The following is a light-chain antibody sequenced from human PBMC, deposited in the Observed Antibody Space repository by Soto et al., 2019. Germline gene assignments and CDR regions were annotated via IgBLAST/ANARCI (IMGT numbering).Light chain of an antibody. V-gene: IGKV1-39*01. CDR2: AAS. CDR1: QNIVNY. J-gene: IGKJ4*01. Sequence: DIQMTQSPSSLSASVGDRVTITCRASQNIVNYLNWYQRKPGKAPKLLIYAASNLQSGVPSRFSGSGSGTDFTLTISTLQPEDFATFYCQQSYSVPLTFGGGTKVDIK. CDR3: QQSYSVPLT.